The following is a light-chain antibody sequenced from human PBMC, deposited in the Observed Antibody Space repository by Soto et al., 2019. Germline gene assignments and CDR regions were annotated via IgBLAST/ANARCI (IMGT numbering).Light chain of an antibody. V-gene: IGLV1-44*01. CDR2: SNN. J-gene: IGLJ1*01. CDR3: AAWDYSLNGPV. CDR1: SSNIGSNT. Sequence: QSVLTQPPSASGTPGQRVTISCSGSSSNIGSNTVNWYQQLPGTAPKLLIHSNNQRPSGVPDRFSGSKSGTSASLAISGLQSEDEADYSCAAWDYSLNGPVFGTGTKLTVL.